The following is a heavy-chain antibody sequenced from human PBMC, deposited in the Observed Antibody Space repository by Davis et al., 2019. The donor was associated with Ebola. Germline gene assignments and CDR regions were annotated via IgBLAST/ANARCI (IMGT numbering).Heavy chain of an antibody. CDR3: VRGSDAYKTGY. J-gene: IGHJ4*02. V-gene: IGHV4-59*02. Sequence: SETLSLTCSVSGGSVGSDYWSWIRQSPGKGLEWIAFISKGGRTIYNPSLRGRVTISIDTSKNQFSLEVRSVTAVDTAFYYCVRGSDAYKTGYWGQGTLVTVSS. CDR2: ISKGGRT. CDR1: GGSVGSDY. D-gene: IGHD5-24*01.